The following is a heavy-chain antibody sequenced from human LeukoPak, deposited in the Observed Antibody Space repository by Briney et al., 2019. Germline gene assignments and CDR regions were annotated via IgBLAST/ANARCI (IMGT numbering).Heavy chain of an antibody. J-gene: IGHJ4*02. V-gene: IGHV3-30*02. D-gene: IGHD2-8*02. CDR1: GFTFSNYA. CDR3: AKDGSWSCTD. Sequence: GGSLILSCAASGFTFSNYAMHWVRQGPGKGLEWVAYIAHHGNNKYYVDSVKGRFTISRDNSKKTLYLQMDSLRADDTAVYYCAKDGSWSCTDWGQGTLVTVSS. CDR2: IAHHGNNK.